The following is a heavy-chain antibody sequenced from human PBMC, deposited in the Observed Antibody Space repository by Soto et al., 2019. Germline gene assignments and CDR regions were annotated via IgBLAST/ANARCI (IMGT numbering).Heavy chain of an antibody. D-gene: IGHD3-3*01. CDR2: ISSRSSYI. V-gene: IGHV3-21*01. J-gene: IGHJ2*01. Sequence: KGLEWVSSISSRSSYIYYADSVKVRFTISRDNAKNSLYLEMNSLTAEDTAVYYCVFFFRAEDGIRDTVPVSAFLLNRSSDL. CDR3: VFFFRAEDGIRDTVPVSAFLLNRSSDL.